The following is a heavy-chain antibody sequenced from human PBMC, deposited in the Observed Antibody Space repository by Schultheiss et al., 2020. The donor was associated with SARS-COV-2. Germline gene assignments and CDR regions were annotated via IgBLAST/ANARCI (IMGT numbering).Heavy chain of an antibody. CDR1: GYSFPSYW. Sequence: GESLKISCKGSGYSFPSYWIGWVRQMPGKGLEWMGIIYPGDSDTRYSPSFQGQVTIAAAKSITTAYLQWSSLKASDTAMYYCARSPLFNWFDPWGQGTLVTVSS. D-gene: IGHD3-3*01. CDR3: ARSPLFNWFDP. J-gene: IGHJ5*02. CDR2: IYPGDSDT. V-gene: IGHV5-51*01.